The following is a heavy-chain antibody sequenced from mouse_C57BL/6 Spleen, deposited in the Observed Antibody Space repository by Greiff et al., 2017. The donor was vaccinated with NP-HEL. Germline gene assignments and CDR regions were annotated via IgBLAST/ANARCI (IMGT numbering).Heavy chain of an antibody. CDR2: IYPRSGNT. CDR1: GYTFTSYG. J-gene: IGHJ2*01. V-gene: IGHV1-81*01. CDR3: ARRKGGYYAGDG. D-gene: IGHD2-3*01. Sequence: QVQLQQSGAELARPGASVKLSCKASGYTFTSYGISWVKQRTGQGLEWIGEIYPRSGNTYYNEKFKGKATLTADKSSSTAYMELRSLTSEDSAVYFCARRKGGYYAGDGWGQGTTLTVSS.